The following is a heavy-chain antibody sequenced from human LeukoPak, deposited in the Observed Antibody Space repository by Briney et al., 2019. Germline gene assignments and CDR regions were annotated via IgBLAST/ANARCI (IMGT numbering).Heavy chain of an antibody. Sequence: ASVKVSCKASGYTFTGYYMHWVRQAPGQGLEWMGWINPNSGGTNYAQKFQGRVTMTRDTSISTAYMELSRLRSDDTAVYYCASPGTYYDSEEAFDIRGQGTMVTVSS. CDR1: GYTFTGYY. V-gene: IGHV1-2*02. CDR2: INPNSGGT. J-gene: IGHJ3*02. CDR3: ASPGTYYDSEEAFDI. D-gene: IGHD3-22*01.